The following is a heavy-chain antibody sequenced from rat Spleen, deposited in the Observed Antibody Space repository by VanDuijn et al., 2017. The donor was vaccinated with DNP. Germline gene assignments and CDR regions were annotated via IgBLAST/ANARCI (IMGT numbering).Heavy chain of an antibody. V-gene: IGHV2-41*01. CDR1: GGSLTTYN. D-gene: IGHD3-8*01. CDR3: AITIPYYAINV. J-gene: IGHJ4*01. CDR2: VWNTGGI. Sequence: QVQLKESGPGLVQPSQTLTLTCTVAGGSLTTYNIHWVRQPPGKGLEWMGVVWNTGGIRYNSALKSRLSISKDTSKSQVFLKMNSLQTEDTATYYCAITIPYYAINVWGQGTSVTVSS.